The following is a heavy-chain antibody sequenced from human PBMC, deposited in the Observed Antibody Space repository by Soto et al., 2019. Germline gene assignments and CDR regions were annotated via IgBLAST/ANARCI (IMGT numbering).Heavy chain of an antibody. Sequence: SVKVSCKAPGFTFSSSAVQWVRQARGQGLEWIGWIVLGNGNTNYAQKFQERVTITRDMSTSTAYMEVRSLTFEDTAVYYCATRIGNIGWYWLDTWGQGTLVTVSS. CDR2: IVLGNGNT. V-gene: IGHV1-58*01. D-gene: IGHD6-19*01. CDR1: GFTFSSSA. J-gene: IGHJ5*02. CDR3: ATRIGNIGWYWLDT.